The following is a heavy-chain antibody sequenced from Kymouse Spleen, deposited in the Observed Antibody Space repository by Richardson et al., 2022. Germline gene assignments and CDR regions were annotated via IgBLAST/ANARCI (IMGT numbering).Heavy chain of an antibody. D-gene: IGHD1-7*01. CDR1: GGSVSSGSYY. V-gene: IGHV4-61*01. J-gene: IGHJ4*02. CDR2: IYYSGST. Sequence: QVQLQESGPGLVKPSETLSLTCTVSGGSVSSGSYYWSWIRQPPGKGLEWIGYIYYSGSTNYNPSLKSRVTISVDTSKNQFSLKLSSVTAADTAVYYCARGGYNWNYAGSGSYSPFDYWGQGTLVTVSS. CDR3: ARGGYNWNYAGSGSYSPFDY.